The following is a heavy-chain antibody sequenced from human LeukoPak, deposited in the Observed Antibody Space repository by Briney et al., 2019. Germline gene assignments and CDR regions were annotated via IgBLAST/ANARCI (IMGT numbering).Heavy chain of an antibody. V-gene: IGHV3-23*01. CDR3: AKKASRVPGNDAFDI. J-gene: IGHJ3*02. CDR1: AFAFTDYS. Sequence: GGSLRLSSTPSAFAFTDYSTVWVRQAPERGPGWVSGVNFVGPTADYAASVRGRFTISRDNSKNTVYLQMNSLRVDDTAVYFCAKKASRVPGNDAFDIWGQGTMVTVSS. CDR2: VNFVGPTA. D-gene: IGHD4/OR15-4a*01.